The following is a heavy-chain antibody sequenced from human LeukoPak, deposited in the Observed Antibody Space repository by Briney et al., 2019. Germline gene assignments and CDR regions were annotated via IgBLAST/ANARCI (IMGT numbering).Heavy chain of an antibody. CDR2: IRQDAGDK. V-gene: IGHV3-7*01. J-gene: IGHJ3*01. D-gene: IGHD3-22*01. CDR3: AREAVVRGSDDASDL. Sequence: GSLRPSCVASGFTISSHYISWVRQAPGKGLEWVATIRQDAGDKYYVDSVKGRFTISRDNAKNSVYLQMNSLRDEDMAVYYCAREAVVRGSDDASDLWGQGTMVSVSS. CDR1: GFTISSHY.